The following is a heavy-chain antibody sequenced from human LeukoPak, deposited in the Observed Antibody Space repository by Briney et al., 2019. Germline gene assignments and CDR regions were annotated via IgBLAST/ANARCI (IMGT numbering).Heavy chain of an antibody. Sequence: ASVKVSCKASGYTFTSYYMHWVRQAPGQGLEWMGIINPSGGSTSYAQKFQGRVTMTRDTSTSTVYMELSSLRSEDTAVYYCAREGVGEVPAARSHRLFDPWGQGTLVTVSS. CDR2: INPSGGST. CDR1: GYTFTSYY. V-gene: IGHV1-46*01. D-gene: IGHD2-2*01. CDR3: AREGVGEVPAARSHRLFDP. J-gene: IGHJ5*02.